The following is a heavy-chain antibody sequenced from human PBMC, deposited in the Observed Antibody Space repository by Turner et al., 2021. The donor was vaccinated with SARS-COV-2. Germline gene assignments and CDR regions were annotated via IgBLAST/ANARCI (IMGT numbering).Heavy chain of an antibody. V-gene: IGHV3-15*01. Sequence: EVQLVVSGGGLVEPGGSLRVSCAASGFTFSTTWMTWVRQAPGKGLEWVGRIKSKIDGGTVDYAAPVKGRFTISRDDSEDTLYMQMNSLKTEDTAVYYCATANKFYDYIDVWGEGATVTVSS. CDR1: GFTFSTTW. CDR2: IKSKIDGGTV. J-gene: IGHJ6*03. CDR3: ATANKFYDYIDV.